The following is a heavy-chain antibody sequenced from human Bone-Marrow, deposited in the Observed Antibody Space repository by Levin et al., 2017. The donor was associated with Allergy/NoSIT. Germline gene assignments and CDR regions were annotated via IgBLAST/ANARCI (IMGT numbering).Heavy chain of an antibody. V-gene: IGHV3-30*03. Sequence: SGGSLRLSCEASGLTFSNYGMHWVRQAPGKGLEWVAVITNDGTYMYYADSVKGRFTISRDNSKNTLYLQMNSLRAEDTAVYYCARGTQEYYYYYMDVWGKGTTVTVSS. J-gene: IGHJ6*03. CDR3: ARGTQEYYYYYMDV. CDR1: GLTFSNYG. CDR2: ITNDGTYM. D-gene: IGHD3-16*01.